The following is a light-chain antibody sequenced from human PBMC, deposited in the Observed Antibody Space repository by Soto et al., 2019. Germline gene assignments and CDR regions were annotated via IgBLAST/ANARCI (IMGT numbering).Light chain of an antibody. CDR2: AAS. J-gene: IGKJ2*01. CDR1: EGISSF. V-gene: IGKV1-9*01. Sequence: DIPLTQSPSFLSASVGDRVTITCRASEGISSFLAWYQQKPGKAPKLLIYAASTLQSGVPSRFSGSGSGTEFTLTISSLHPEDFATYYCQELNSFPLTFGQGTKLEI. CDR3: QELNSFPLT.